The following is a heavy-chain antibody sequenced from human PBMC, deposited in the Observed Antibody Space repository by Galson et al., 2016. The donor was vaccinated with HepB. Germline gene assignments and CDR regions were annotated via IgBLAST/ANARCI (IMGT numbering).Heavy chain of an antibody. V-gene: IGHV4-61*08. CDR2: LDYSGST. CDR1: GGSVSSFGYY. Sequence: SETLSLTCTVSGGSVSSFGYYWSWIRQPPGRGLEWIGYLDYSGSTNYNPSLKSRVTISVETSKNQFSLRLTSVTAADTAVYYCARDYYQLIVNWGQGTLVTVSS. J-gene: IGHJ4*02. D-gene: IGHD2-2*01. CDR3: ARDYYQLIVN.